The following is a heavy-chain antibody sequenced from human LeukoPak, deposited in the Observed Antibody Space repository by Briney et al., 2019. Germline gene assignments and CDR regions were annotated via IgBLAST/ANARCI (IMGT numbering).Heavy chain of an antibody. Sequence: GGSLRLSCAASGFTVSSNYMSWVRQAPGKGLEWVSVICSGGSTYYADSVKGRFTISRDNSKNTLYLQMNSLRAEDTAVYYCARSSGDFWSGYYGGGLNWFDPWGQGTLVTVSS. CDR3: ARSSGDFWSGYYGGGLNWFDP. CDR2: ICSGGST. V-gene: IGHV3-66*01. CDR1: GFTVSSNY. D-gene: IGHD3-3*01. J-gene: IGHJ5*02.